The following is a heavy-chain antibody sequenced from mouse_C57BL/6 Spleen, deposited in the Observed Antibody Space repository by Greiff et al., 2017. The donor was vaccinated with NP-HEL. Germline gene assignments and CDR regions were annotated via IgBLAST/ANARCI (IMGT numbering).Heavy chain of an antibody. V-gene: IGHV1-61*01. D-gene: IGHD2-4*01. Sequence: QVQLQQPGAELVRPGSSVKLSCKASGYTFTSYWMDWVKQRPGQGLEWIGNIYPSDSETHYTQKFKGKATLTVDKSSSTAYMQLSSLTSEDSAVYYCARSDDYGYFDDWGQGTTLTVAS. CDR1: GYTFTSYW. CDR2: IYPSDSET. CDR3: ARSDDYGYFDD. J-gene: IGHJ2*01.